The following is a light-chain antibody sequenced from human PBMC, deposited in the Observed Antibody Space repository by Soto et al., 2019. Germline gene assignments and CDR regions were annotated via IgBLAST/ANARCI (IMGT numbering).Light chain of an antibody. Sequence: QMTQSPSSLSASVADRVTITCRASRYIRTALSWYQHRPGQAPKVLICVASSLQSGVPSRFSGSGYGTDFTLTISSLQPEDFATYYCLQDYNYPWTVGQGTKVDIK. CDR3: LQDYNYPWT. J-gene: IGKJ1*01. V-gene: IGKV1-6*01. CDR1: RYIRTA. CDR2: VAS.